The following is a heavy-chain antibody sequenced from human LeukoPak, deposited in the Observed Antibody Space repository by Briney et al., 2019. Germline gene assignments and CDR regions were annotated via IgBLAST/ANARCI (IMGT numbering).Heavy chain of an antibody. CDR2: ISAYNGNT. J-gene: IGHJ4*02. CDR3: ARTSRYYYDSSGYYPSFDY. V-gene: IGHV1-18*01. D-gene: IGHD3-22*01. CDR1: GYTFTSYG. Sequence: VASVKVSCKASGYTFTSYGISWVRQAPGQGLEWMGWISAYNGNTNYAQKLQGRVTMTTDTSTSTAYMELSRLRSDDTAVYYCARTSRYYYDSSGYYPSFDYWGQGTLVTVSS.